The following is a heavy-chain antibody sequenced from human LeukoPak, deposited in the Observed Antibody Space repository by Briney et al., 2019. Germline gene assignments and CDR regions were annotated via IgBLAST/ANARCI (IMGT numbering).Heavy chain of an antibody. CDR1: GGTFTSCA. V-gene: IGHV1-69*13. J-gene: IGHJ5*02. CDR2: IIPISGTT. CDR3: ARKLRLGGNWFDP. D-gene: IGHD1-26*01. Sequence: SVKVPCKTSGGTFTSCAITWVRQAPGQGLEWMGKIIPISGTTNYAQKFQGRVTFTADESTSTAYMELSSLRSEDTALYYCARKLRLGGNWFDPWGQGTLVTVSS.